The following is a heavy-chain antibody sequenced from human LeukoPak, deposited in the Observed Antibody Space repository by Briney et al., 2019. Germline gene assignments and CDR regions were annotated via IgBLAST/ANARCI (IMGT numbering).Heavy chain of an antibody. CDR1: GYTFTSYY. CDR2: MNPNSGNT. Sequence: ASVKVSCKASGYTFTSYYMHWVRQAPGQGLEWMGWMNPNSGNTGYAQKFQGRVTMTRNTSISTAYMELSSLRSEDTAVYYCASADRDDDAFDIWGQGTMVTVSS. J-gene: IGHJ3*02. D-gene: IGHD3-22*01. V-gene: IGHV1-8*02. CDR3: ASADRDDDAFDI.